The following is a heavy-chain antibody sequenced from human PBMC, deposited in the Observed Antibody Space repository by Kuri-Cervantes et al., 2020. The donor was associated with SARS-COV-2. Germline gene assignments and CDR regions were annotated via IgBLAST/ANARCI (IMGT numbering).Heavy chain of an antibody. V-gene: IGHV5-51*01. CDR3: VRGNGALAFDH. CDR2: IYPGDSDT. CDR1: GYSFSSYW. D-gene: IGHD2-8*01. Sequence: GESLKISCKGSGYSFSSYWIAWVRQMPGKGLEWMGIIYPGDSDTRYSPSFQGQVTISADKSTSAAYLQWSSLKASDSAMYYCVRGNGALAFDHWGQGTLVTVSS. J-gene: IGHJ4*02.